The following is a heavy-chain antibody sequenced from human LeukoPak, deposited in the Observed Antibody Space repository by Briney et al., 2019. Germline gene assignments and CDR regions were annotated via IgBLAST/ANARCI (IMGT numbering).Heavy chain of an antibody. D-gene: IGHD3-22*01. CDR3: ASSGGFTPYDSSGYSGY. CDR2: ISYDGSNK. Sequence: GGSLRLSCAASGFTFSSYAMHWVRQAPGKGLEWVAVISYDGSNKYYADSVKGRFTISRDNSKNTLYLQMNSLRAEDTAVYYCASSGGFTPYDSSGYSGYWGQGTLVTVSS. V-gene: IGHV3-30-3*01. CDR1: GFTFSSYA. J-gene: IGHJ4*02.